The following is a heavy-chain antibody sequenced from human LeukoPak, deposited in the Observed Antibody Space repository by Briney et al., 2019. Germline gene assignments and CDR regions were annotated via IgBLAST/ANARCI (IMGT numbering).Heavy chain of an antibody. V-gene: IGHV1-2*02. CDR3: ARDAVTDVYWFDP. CDR2: INPNSGGT. D-gene: IGHD6-19*01. CDR1: GYTFTGYY. J-gene: IGHJ5*02. Sequence: ASVKVSCKASGYTFTGYYMHWVRQAPGQGLEWMGWINPNSGGTNYAQKFQGRVTMTRDTSISTAYMELSRLRSDDTAVYYCARDAVTDVYWFDPWGQGTLVTVSS.